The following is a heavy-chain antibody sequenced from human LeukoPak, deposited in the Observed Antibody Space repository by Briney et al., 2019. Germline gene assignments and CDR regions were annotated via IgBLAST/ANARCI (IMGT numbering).Heavy chain of an antibody. Sequence: GGSLPLTCAASGFTFSRYAMHWVRQAPGKGLEWVTIISYDGSNQYYADSVKGRFTISRDNSENTLYLQMNSLRTEDTAVYYCARDYLPCCGGDCPFDYWGQGTLVTVSS. J-gene: IGHJ4*02. CDR2: ISYDGSNQ. CDR1: GFTFSRYA. V-gene: IGHV3-30-3*01. CDR3: ARDYLPCCGGDCPFDY. D-gene: IGHD2-21*02.